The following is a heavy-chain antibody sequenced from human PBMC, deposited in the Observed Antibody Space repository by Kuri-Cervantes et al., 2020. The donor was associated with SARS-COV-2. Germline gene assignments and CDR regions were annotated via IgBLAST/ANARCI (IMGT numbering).Heavy chain of an antibody. CDR3: AAEGTFGVVTAY. D-gene: IGHD3-3*01. J-gene: IGHJ4*02. Sequence: ASVKVSCKASGYTFTSYYMHWVRQAPGQGLEWMGIINPSGGSTSYAQKFQGRVTMTRDTSTSTVYMELSSLRSEDTAVYYCAAEGTFGVVTAYWGQGTLVTVSS. CDR2: INPSGGST. V-gene: IGHV1-46*01. CDR1: GYTFTSYY.